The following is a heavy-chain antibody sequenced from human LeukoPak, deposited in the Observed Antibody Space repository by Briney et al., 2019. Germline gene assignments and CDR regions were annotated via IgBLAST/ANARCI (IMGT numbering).Heavy chain of an antibody. Sequence: GGSLRLSCAASGFTFSSYSMNWVRQAPGKGLEWVSSISSSSSYIYYADSVKGRFTISRDNAKNSLYLQMNSLRAEDTAVYYCARDLKVAYCGGDCSFDYWGQGTLVTVSS. J-gene: IGHJ4*02. D-gene: IGHD2-21*01. CDR3: ARDLKVAYCGGDCSFDY. CDR1: GFTFSSYS. V-gene: IGHV3-21*01. CDR2: ISSSSSYI.